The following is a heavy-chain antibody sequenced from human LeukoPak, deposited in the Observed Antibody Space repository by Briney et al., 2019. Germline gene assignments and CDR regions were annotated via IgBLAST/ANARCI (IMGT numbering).Heavy chain of an antibody. CDR1: GGTFNNYA. V-gene: IGHV1-69*13. D-gene: IGHD6-13*01. Sequence: WASVKVSCKASGGTFNNYAISWVRQAPGQRLEWMGGIIPIFGTTNYAQKFQDRVTITADESTSTADMELRSLRSEDTAVYYCVRANSSGWFEFDYWGQGTLVTVSS. CDR2: IIPIFGTT. J-gene: IGHJ4*02. CDR3: VRANSSGWFEFDY.